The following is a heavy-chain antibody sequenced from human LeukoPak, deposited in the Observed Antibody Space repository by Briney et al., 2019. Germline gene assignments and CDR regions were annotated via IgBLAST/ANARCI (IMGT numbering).Heavy chain of an antibody. Sequence: GESLRLSCAASGFTFSRFAMNWVRQAPGKGLEWVSGISGSGGSTYYADSVKGRFTISRDNSKNTLYLQMNSLRAEDTAVYYCAKTSEVVVAASYGMDVWGQGTTVTVSS. J-gene: IGHJ6*02. CDR2: ISGSGGST. CDR3: AKTSEVVVAASYGMDV. V-gene: IGHV3-23*01. D-gene: IGHD2-15*01. CDR1: GFTFSRFA.